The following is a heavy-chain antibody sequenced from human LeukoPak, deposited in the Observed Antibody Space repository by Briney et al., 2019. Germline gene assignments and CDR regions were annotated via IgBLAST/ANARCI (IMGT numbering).Heavy chain of an antibody. D-gene: IGHD2-21*02. CDR3: ARDRVNRADCGGDCYSAVFDH. V-gene: IGHV3-30*04. J-gene: IGHJ5*02. Sequence: GGSLRLSCAASGFTFSSHAMHWVRQAPGKGLEWVAVISRDGRRIYYTDSAKGRFIISRDNSKNTLSLQMNSLRGEDTAVYSCARDRVNRADCGGDCYSAVFDHWGRGILVTVSS. CDR1: GFTFSSHA. CDR2: ISRDGRRI.